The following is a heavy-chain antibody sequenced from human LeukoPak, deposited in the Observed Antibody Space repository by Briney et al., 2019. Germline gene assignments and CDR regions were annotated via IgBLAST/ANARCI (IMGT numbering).Heavy chain of an antibody. Sequence: SETLSLTCTVSGGSISSSSYYWGWIRQPPGKGLEWIGSIYYSGSTYYNPSLKSRVTISVDTSKNQFSLKLSSVTAADTAVYYCARDSGSYYSTDYYFDYWGQGTLVTVSS. CDR2: IYYSGST. CDR3: ARDSGSYYSTDYYFDY. J-gene: IGHJ4*02. D-gene: IGHD3-10*01. CDR1: GGSISSSSYY. V-gene: IGHV4-39*02.